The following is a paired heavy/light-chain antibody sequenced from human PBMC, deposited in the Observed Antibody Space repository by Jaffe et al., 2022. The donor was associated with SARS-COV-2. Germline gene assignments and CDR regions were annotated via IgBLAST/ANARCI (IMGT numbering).Heavy chain of an antibody. CDR1: GGTFSSYT. CDR2: IIPILGIA. CDR3: AAPVDTAMDDYYYGMDV. Sequence: QVQLVQSGAEVKKPGSSVKVSCKASGGTFSSYTISWVRQAPGQGLEWMGRIIPILGIANYAQKFQGRVTITADKSTSTAYMELSSLRSEDTAVYYCAAPVDTAMDDYYYGMDVWGQGTTVTVSS. D-gene: IGHD5-18*01. V-gene: IGHV1-69*02. J-gene: IGHJ6*02.
Light chain of an antibody. V-gene: IGLV3-21*02. CDR2: DDS. Sequence: SYVLTQPPSVSVAPGQTARITCGGNNIGSKSVHWYQQKPGQAPVLVVYDDSDRPSGIPERFSGSNSGNTATLTISRVEAGDEADYYCQVWDSSSDRVVFGGGTKLTVL. CDR3: QVWDSSSDRVV. J-gene: IGLJ2*01. CDR1: NIGSKS.